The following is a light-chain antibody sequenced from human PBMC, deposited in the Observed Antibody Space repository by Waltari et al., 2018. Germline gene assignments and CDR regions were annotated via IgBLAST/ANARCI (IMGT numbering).Light chain of an antibody. CDR1: SSDVGGHDY. J-gene: IGLJ2*01. V-gene: IGLV2-14*03. Sequence: QSALSQPASVSGSPGQSITNSCTGASSDVGGHDYVSWYQQHPGKAPKLIIRDVNNRPSGVSNRFSGSKSGNTASLTISGLQAEDEADYYCSSYSTSSSLILFGEGTKVTVL. CDR3: SSYSTSSSLIL. CDR2: DVN.